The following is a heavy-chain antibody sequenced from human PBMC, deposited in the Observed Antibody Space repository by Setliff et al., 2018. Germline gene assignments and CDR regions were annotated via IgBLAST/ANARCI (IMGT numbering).Heavy chain of an antibody. CDR3: ARDRPPYYYDSSGYYYSAGNFDY. D-gene: IGHD3-22*01. Sequence: ASVKVSCKVSGYTLTELSMHWVRQAPGKGLEWMGGFDPEDGETIYAQKFQGRVTMTEDTSTDTAYMELSSLRSEDTAVYYCARDRPPYYYDSSGYYYSAGNFDYWGQGTLVTVSS. J-gene: IGHJ4*02. CDR2: FDPEDGET. V-gene: IGHV1-24*01. CDR1: GYTLTELS.